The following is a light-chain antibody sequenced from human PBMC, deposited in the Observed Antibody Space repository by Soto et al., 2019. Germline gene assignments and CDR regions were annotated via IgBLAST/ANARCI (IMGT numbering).Light chain of an antibody. J-gene: IGLJ3*02. CDR3: PAWDDSLYGCV. CDR1: SSNLGPDT. Sequence: QSVLTQPPSASGTPGQRITISCSGSSSNLGPDTLSWYQQLPGTAPKLLIYSNNQRPSGVPDRFSASKSGTSASLAISGLQAEDEADYYCPAWDDSLYGCVFGGGTKLTVL. V-gene: IGLV1-44*01. CDR2: SNN.